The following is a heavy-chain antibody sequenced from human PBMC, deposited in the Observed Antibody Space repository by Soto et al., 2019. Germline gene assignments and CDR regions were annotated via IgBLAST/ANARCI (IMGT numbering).Heavy chain of an antibody. CDR2: IKRQTEGGTT. D-gene: IGHD3-10*01. CDR3: TTDPPAGSRAIDY. CDR1: GFSFSNAW. V-gene: IGHV3-15*07. J-gene: IGHJ4*02. Sequence: GGSLRLSWVGSGFSFSNAWRNWVRQAPGKGLEWVGRIKRQTEGGTTDYPAPVKGRFIISRDDSENTLYLQMNSLKTEDTAVYYCTTDPPAGSRAIDYWGQGTLVTVSS.